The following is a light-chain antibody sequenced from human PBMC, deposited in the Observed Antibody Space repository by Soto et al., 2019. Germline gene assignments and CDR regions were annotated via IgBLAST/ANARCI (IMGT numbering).Light chain of an antibody. Sequence: DIQMTQSPSSVSASVGDRVTITCRASQGISSRLAWYQQKPGKAPNLLIYAASSLQSGVPSRFRGSGSETDFPLTIGSLQPEDFATYYCQQSNSFPLTFGGGTKVEIK. CDR1: QGISSR. V-gene: IGKV1-12*01. CDR2: AAS. CDR3: QQSNSFPLT. J-gene: IGKJ4*01.